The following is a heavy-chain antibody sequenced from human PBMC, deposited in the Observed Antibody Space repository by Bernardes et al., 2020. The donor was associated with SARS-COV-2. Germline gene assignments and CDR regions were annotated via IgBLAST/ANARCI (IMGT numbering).Heavy chain of an antibody. Sequence: GGSLRLSCAASGFTFSSYTMTWVRQAPGKGLEWVSSMSSTSSYIDYADSVKGRFTISRDNAKNSLYLQMNSLRADDTAVYYCARVNGAYSNFLDYWGQGTLVTVSS. CDR2: MSSTSSYI. V-gene: IGHV3-21*01. D-gene: IGHD4-4*01. J-gene: IGHJ4*02. CDR1: GFTFSSYT. CDR3: ARVNGAYSNFLDY.